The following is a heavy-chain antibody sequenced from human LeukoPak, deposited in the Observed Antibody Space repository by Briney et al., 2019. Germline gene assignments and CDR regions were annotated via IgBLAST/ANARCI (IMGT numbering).Heavy chain of an antibody. D-gene: IGHD3-10*01. Sequence: GGSLRLSCAASGFTFSSYSMNWVRQAPGKGLEWVSSISSSSSYIYYADSVKGRFTISRDNAKNSLYLQMNSLRAEDTAVYYCTRVGGSGNPLMDYWGQGTLVTVSS. CDR1: GFTFSSYS. CDR3: TRVGGSGNPLMDY. J-gene: IGHJ4*02. CDR2: ISSSSSYI. V-gene: IGHV3-21*01.